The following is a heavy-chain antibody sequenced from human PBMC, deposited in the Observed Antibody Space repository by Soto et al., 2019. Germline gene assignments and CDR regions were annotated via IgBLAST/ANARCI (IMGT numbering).Heavy chain of an antibody. D-gene: IGHD4-4*01. J-gene: IGHJ4*02. V-gene: IGHV3-23*01. CDR3: VKDEGTSSTVFDY. CDR1: GFTFKAYA. Sequence: XVSLRLSCLASGFTFKAYAMGWVRQAPGKGLEWASSISATDGKTYYADSVRGRFMISRDNSRNSLFLQMNGLRPDDSALYYCVKDEGTSSTVFDYWGQGTPVTVSS. CDR2: ISATDGKT.